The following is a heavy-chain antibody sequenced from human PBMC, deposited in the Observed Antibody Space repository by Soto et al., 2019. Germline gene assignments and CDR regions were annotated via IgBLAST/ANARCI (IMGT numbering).Heavy chain of an antibody. Sequence: QVQLEESGGGVVQPGRSLRLSCAASGFTFSNYGMHWVRQAPGKGLEWVALISYDGSNGFYADSVKGRFTISRDNSKNTLYLQMNSVRAEDTAVYYCAKHRAYSGYEEADHWGQGTLVSVSS. D-gene: IGHD5-12*01. CDR3: AKHRAYSGYEEADH. V-gene: IGHV3-30*18. CDR2: ISYDGSNG. J-gene: IGHJ4*02. CDR1: GFTFSNYG.